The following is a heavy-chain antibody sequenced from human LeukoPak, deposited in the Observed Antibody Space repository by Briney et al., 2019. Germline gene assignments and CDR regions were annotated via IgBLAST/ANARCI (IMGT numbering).Heavy chain of an antibody. CDR1: GFALSTYY. Sequence: GGSLRLSCAASGFALSTYYMSWVRQAPGKGLEWVSIIYSGGSTSYADSVKARFTISRDSSKNTLYLQMTSLRAEDTAVYYCARGSDSSGYYYFDYWGQGTLVTVSS. J-gene: IGHJ4*02. V-gene: IGHV3-66*01. CDR3: ARGSDSSGYYYFDY. D-gene: IGHD3-22*01. CDR2: IYSGGST.